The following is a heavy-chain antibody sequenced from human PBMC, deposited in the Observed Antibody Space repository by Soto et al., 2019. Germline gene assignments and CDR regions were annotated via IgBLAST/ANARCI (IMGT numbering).Heavy chain of an antibody. D-gene: IGHD6-6*01. J-gene: IGHJ4*02. Sequence: PSETLSLTCAVYGGSFSGYYWSWIRQPPGKGLEWIGEINHSGSTNYNPSLKSRVTISVDTSKNQFSLKLSSVTAADTAVYYCARAKTSYSSCNFDYWGQGTLVTVS. CDR1: GGSFSGYY. CDR2: INHSGST. CDR3: ARAKTSYSSCNFDY. V-gene: IGHV4-34*01.